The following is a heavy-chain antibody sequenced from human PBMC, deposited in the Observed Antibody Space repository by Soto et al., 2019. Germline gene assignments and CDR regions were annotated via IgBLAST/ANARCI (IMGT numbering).Heavy chain of an antibody. Sequence: GGSLRLSCAASGFTFSSYAMHWVRQAPGKGLEWVAVISYDGSNKYYADSVKGRFTISRDNSKNTLYLQMNSLRAEDTAVYYCAREPYDILTGYSTGAFDIWGQGTMVTVSS. CDR3: AREPYDILTGYSTGAFDI. V-gene: IGHV3-30-3*01. CDR2: ISYDGSNK. CDR1: GFTFSSYA. D-gene: IGHD3-9*01. J-gene: IGHJ3*02.